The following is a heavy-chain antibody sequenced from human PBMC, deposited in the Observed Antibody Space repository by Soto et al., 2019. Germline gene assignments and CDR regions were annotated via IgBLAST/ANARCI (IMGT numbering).Heavy chain of an antibody. CDR3: ARSFYGSGSYPYYYGMDV. V-gene: IGHV3-74*01. D-gene: IGHD3-10*01. CDR2: INSDGSST. CDR1: GFTFSSYW. J-gene: IGHJ6*02. Sequence: GGSLRLSCAASGFTFSSYWMHWVRQAPGKGLVWVSRINSDGSSTSYADSVKGRFTISRDNAKNTLYLQMNSLRAEDTAVYYCARSFYGSGSYPYYYGMDVWGQGATVTVSS.